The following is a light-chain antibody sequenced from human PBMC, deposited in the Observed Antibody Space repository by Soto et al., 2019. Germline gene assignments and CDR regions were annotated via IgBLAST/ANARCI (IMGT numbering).Light chain of an antibody. V-gene: IGKV3-15*01. J-gene: IGKJ5*01. CDR1: QSVRTK. CDR2: GAS. CDR3: QQYNSWPPIT. Sequence: EIVMTQSPGTLSVSPGEGATLFCRASQSVRTKLAWYQQRAGQAPRLLMYGASTRATGIPDRFSGSGSGTEFTLTISSLXSEDFAVYYCQQYNSWPPITFGQGTRLEIK.